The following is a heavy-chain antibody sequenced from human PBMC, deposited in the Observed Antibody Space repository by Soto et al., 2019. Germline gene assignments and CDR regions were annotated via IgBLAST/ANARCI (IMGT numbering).Heavy chain of an antibody. V-gene: IGHV3-23*01. J-gene: IGHJ5*02. CDR3: AKSLAVDGRRKGFDP. D-gene: IGHD6-19*01. Sequence: EVQLLESGGGLVQPGGSLRLSCAASGFTFSSYAMSWVRQAPGKGLEWVSAISGSGGSTYYADSVKGRFTIARDNSKNTRDLQVNSLGGEDTAVYYCAKSLAVDGRRKGFDPWGEGTLVSVSS. CDR1: GFTFSSYA. CDR2: ISGSGGST.